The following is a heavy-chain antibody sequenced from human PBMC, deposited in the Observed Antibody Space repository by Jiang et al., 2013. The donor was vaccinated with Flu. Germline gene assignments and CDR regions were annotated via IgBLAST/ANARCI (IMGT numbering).Heavy chain of an antibody. CDR1: GYTFTSYG. CDR2: ISAYNGNT. V-gene: IGHV1-18*01. D-gene: IGHD3-22*01. CDR3: ARDEGDYYDSSGFRCAFDI. J-gene: IGHJ3*02. Sequence: SGAEVKKPGASVKVSCKASGYTFTSYGISWVRQAPGQGLEWMGWISAYNGNTNYAQKLQGRVTMTTDTSTSTAYMELRSLRSDDTAVYYCARDEGDYYDSSGFRCAFDIWGQGTMVTVSS.